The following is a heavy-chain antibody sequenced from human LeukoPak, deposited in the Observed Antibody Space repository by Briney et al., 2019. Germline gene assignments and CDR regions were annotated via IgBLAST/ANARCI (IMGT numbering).Heavy chain of an antibody. CDR3: AKGASRDGGVSGA. J-gene: IGHJ5*02. Sequence: GGSLRLSCTGSGFPFSSYGMHWVRQTPGRGLEWVAGISWNSGSIGYADSVRGRFTISRDNAKNSLYLQMNSLRAEDTALYYCAKGASRDGGVSGAWGQGTLVTVSS. CDR2: ISWNSGSI. D-gene: IGHD2-8*02. V-gene: IGHV3-9*01. CDR1: GFPFSSYG.